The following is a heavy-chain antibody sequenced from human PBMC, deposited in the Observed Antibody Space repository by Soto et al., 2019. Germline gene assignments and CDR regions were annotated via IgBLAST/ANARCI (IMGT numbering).Heavy chain of an antibody. CDR3: ARDGPSSIAAAGIYYGMDV. D-gene: IGHD6-13*01. CDR1: GFTVSSNY. J-gene: IGHJ6*02. Sequence: GGSLRLSCAASGFTVSSNYMSWVRQAPGKGLEWVSVIYSGGSTYYAGSVKGRFTNSRYNSKNTLYLQMNSLRAEDTTVYYCARDGPSSIAAAGIYYGMDVWGQGTTVTVSS. CDR2: IYSGGST. V-gene: IGHV3-53*04.